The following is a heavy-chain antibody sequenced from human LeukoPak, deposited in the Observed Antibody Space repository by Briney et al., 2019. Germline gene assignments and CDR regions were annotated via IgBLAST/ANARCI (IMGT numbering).Heavy chain of an antibody. CDR2: ISGSGGST. D-gene: IGHD6-19*01. Sequence: GGSLRLSCAASGFTFSSYAMGWVRQAPGKGLEWVSAISGSGGSTYYADSVKGRFTISRDNSKNTLYLQMNSLRAEDTAVYYCAKDGGSSGWSDFDYWGQEPWSPSPQ. CDR1: GFTFSSYA. V-gene: IGHV3-23*01. CDR3: AKDGGSSGWSDFDY. J-gene: IGHJ4*01.